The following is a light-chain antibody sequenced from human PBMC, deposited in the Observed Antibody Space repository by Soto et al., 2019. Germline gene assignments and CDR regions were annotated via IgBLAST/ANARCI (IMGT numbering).Light chain of an antibody. CDR2: DVS. CDR3: QQYDYYRT. V-gene: IGKV1-5*01. J-gene: IGKJ1*01. Sequence: DLQRTQSPSALSASVGDTVTITCRASQSIAASLAWYQHKQGEAPKLLFYDVSSLESGLPSRFSGSESGTEFSLTIRGLHPDDFATYYCQQYDYYRTFGQGTKVDIK. CDR1: QSIAAS.